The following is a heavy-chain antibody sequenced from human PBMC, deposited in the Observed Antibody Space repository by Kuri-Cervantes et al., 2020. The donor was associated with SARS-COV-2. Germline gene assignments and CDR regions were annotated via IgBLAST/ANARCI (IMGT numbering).Heavy chain of an antibody. CDR2: ISGNGIST. CDR3: ARGVDYYDSSGYFFRSAVDY. Sequence: GGSLRLSCAASGFTFSSYAMSWVRQAPGKGLEWVSSISGNGISTYYADSVKGRFTISRDNAKNSLYLQMNSLRAEDTAVYYCARGVDYYDSSGYFFRSAVDYWGQGTLVTVAS. J-gene: IGHJ4*02. V-gene: IGHV3-23*01. D-gene: IGHD3-22*01. CDR1: GFTFSSYA.